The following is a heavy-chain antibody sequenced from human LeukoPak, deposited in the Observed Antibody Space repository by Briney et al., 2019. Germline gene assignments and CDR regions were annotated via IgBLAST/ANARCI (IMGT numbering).Heavy chain of an antibody. Sequence: ASVKVSCKASGGTFSSYTISWVRQAPGQGLEWMGRIIPILGIASYAQKLQGRVTMTTDTSTSTAYMELRSLRSDDTAVYYCARSFLLTTLYYFDYWGQGTLVTVSS. D-gene: IGHD4-11*01. CDR3: ARSFLLTTLYYFDY. V-gene: IGHV1-69*02. J-gene: IGHJ4*02. CDR1: GGTFSSYT. CDR2: IIPILGIA.